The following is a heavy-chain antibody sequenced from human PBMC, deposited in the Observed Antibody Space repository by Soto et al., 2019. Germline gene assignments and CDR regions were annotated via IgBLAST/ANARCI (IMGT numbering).Heavy chain of an antibody. D-gene: IGHD2-2*01. J-gene: IGHJ4*02. V-gene: IGHV1-69*01. CDR3: AIEVGTSGPYYYFDN. Sequence: QVQLVQSGAAVRKPGSSVKVSCKASGGTLRRYVISWVRQAPGQGLEWLGGITPVLGTTNYVQNFQGRLTITADESATTVYMELGSLKSEDTAVYYCAIEVGTSGPYYYFDNWGQGTLVTVSS. CDR1: GGTLRRYV. CDR2: ITPVLGTT.